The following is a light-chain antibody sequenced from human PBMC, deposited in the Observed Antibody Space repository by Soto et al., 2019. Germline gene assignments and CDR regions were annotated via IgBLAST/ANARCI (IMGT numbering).Light chain of an antibody. CDR2: DAS. CDR3: QPRSNWPPRIT. Sequence: EIVLTQSPATLSLSPGERATLSCRASQSVSSYLAWYQQKPGQAPRLLIYDASNRATGITARFSGSGSGTDFNLTISGLEPEDFAVYYCQPRSNWPPRITFGQGTRLEIK. CDR1: QSVSSY. V-gene: IGKV3-11*01. J-gene: IGKJ5*01.